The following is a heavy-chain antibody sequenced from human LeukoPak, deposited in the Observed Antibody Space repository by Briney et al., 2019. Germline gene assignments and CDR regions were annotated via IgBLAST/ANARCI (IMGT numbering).Heavy chain of an antibody. CDR1: GGSISSGSYY. CDR3: ARDSAVAGIFDY. J-gene: IGHJ4*02. CDR2: IYYTGST. Sequence: PSETLSLTCTVSGGSISSGSYYWAWIRQPPGKGLEWIGNIYYTGSTYYNPSLKSRVTISVDTSKNQFSLKLSSVTAADTAVYYCARDSAVAGIFDYWGQGTLVTVSS. V-gene: IGHV4-39*07. D-gene: IGHD6-19*01.